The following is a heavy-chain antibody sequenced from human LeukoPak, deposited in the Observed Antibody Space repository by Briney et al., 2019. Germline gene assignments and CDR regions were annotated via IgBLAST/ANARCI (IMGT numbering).Heavy chain of an antibody. CDR3: ARATAAVSPLRY. V-gene: IGHV4-39*07. CDR2: IYYSGST. CDR1: GGSISSGSYY. Sequence: SETLSLTCTVSGGSISSGSYYWSWIRQPAGKGLEWIGRIYYSGSTYYNPSLKSRVTISVDTSKNQFSLKLSSVTAADTAVYYCARATAAVSPLRYWGQGTLVTVSS. D-gene: IGHD6-13*01. J-gene: IGHJ4*02.